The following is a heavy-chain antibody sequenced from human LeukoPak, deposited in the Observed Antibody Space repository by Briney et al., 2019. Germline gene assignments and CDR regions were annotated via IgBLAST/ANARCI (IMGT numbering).Heavy chain of an antibody. CDR2: IYPRDGST. Sequence: ASVKVSCKASGYSFTSNYIRWVRQAPGQGLEWMGMIYPRDGSTSYARKFQGRVTVTRDTSTSTVHMELSGLRSEDTAVYYCARDQEAFDYWGQGTLVTVSS. V-gene: IGHV1-46*01. CDR3: ARDQEAFDY. J-gene: IGHJ4*02. CDR1: GYSFTSNY.